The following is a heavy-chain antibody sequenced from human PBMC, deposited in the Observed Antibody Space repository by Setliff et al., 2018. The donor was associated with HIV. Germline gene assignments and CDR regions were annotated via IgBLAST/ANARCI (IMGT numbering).Heavy chain of an antibody. CDR2: IIPILGIT. CDR1: GGSFSSYG. J-gene: IGHJ4*02. Sequence: SVKVSCKASGGSFSSYGISWVRQAPGQGLEWMGGIIPILGITNYAQKFQGRVTISADKSTSTVSMELSSLRSGDTAVYHCARSSYDILTGYYKALEYWGQGTLVTSPQ. CDR3: ARSSYDILTGYYKALEY. D-gene: IGHD3-9*01. V-gene: IGHV1-69*10.